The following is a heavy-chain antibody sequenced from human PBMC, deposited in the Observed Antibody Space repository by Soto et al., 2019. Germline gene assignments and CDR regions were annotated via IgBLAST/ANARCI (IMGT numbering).Heavy chain of an antibody. V-gene: IGHV1-46*04. CDR3: ARPLIETSGYYFGMDV. D-gene: IGHD2-15*01. Sequence: QVHLVQSGAEVKEPGASVKVSCKASGYIFTNYYVHWVRQAPGQGLEWVGMIDPNGGTTSYAQSLQGRLTLTRDTSTSRVYMDLSSVRSEDTAVHYCARPLIETSGYYFGMDVWGQGTPVTVAS. CDR2: IDPNGGTT. CDR1: GYIFTNYY. J-gene: IGHJ6*02.